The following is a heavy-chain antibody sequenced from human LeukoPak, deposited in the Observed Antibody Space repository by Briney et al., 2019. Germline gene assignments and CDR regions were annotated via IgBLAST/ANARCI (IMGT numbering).Heavy chain of an antibody. Sequence: GRSLRLSCAASGFTFDDYAMHWVRHAPGKGLEWVSGISWNSGSIGYADSVKGRFTISRDNAKNSLYLQMNSLRAEDTALYYCAKDINIRFLEWSPDAFDIWGQGTMVTVSS. CDR3: AKDINIRFLEWSPDAFDI. D-gene: IGHD3-3*01. V-gene: IGHV3-9*01. CDR2: ISWNSGSI. J-gene: IGHJ3*02. CDR1: GFTFDDYA.